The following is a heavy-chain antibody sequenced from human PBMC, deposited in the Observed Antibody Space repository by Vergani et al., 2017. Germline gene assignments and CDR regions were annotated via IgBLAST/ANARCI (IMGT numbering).Heavy chain of an antibody. CDR1: EYSFGNYW. D-gene: IGHD3-16*01. V-gene: IGHV4-30-4*08. J-gene: IGHJ5*02. Sequence: VELVQSGPEMRKPGESLKISCKGSEYSFGNYWIGWVRQMPGKGLEWIGYIYYSGSTYYNPSLKSRVTISVDTSKNQFSLKLSSVTAADTAVYYCARGTEFGFDPWGQGTLVTVSS. CDR3: ARGTEFGFDP. CDR2: IYYSGST.